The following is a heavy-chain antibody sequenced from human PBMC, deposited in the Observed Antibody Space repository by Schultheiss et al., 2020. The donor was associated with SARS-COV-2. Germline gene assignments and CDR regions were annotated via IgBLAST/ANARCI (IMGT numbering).Heavy chain of an antibody. D-gene: IGHD6-13*01. CDR3: AKYSSSWLYYGMDV. CDR2: ISSSSSYI. J-gene: IGHJ6*02. Sequence: GGSLRLSCAASGFTVSSNYMSWVRQAPGKGLEWVSSISSSSSYIYYADSVKGRFTISRDNAKNSLYLQMNSLRAEDTAVYYCAKYSSSWLYYGMDVWGQGTTVTVSS. CDR1: GFTVSSNY. V-gene: IGHV3-21*04.